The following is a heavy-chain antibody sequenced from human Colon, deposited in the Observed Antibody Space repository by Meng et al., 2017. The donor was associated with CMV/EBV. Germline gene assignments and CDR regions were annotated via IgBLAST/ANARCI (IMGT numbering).Heavy chain of an antibody. CDR3: ARMALHWYFDL. D-gene: IGHD5-24*01. V-gene: IGHV4-39*07. CDR2: IYYTGND. Sequence: QHQLQEPGPGLVKPSETLSLTCTVSGDSISGRSYYWGWIRQPPGKGLEWIASIYYTGNDYHNPSLKSRVTISIDTSNNQFSLRLTSVTAADTAVYYCARMALHWYFDLWGRGTLVTVSS. J-gene: IGHJ2*01. CDR1: GDSISGRSYY.